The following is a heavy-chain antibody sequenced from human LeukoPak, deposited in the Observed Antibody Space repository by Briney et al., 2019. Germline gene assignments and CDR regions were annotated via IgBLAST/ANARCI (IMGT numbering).Heavy chain of an antibody. CDR3: ARSIGDFWSGYRPYYMDV. J-gene: IGHJ6*03. D-gene: IGHD3-3*01. V-gene: IGHV1-46*01. CDR1: GYTFTSYY. CDR2: INPSGGST. Sequence: GASVKVSCKASGYTFTSYYMHWVRQAPGQGLEWMGIINPSGGSTSYAQKFQGRVTMTRDMSTSTVYMELSSLRSEDTAVYYCARSIGDFWSGYRPYYMDVWGKGTTVTVSS.